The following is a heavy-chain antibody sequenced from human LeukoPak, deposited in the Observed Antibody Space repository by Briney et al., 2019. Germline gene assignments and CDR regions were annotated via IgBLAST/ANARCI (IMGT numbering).Heavy chain of an antibody. Sequence: SETLSLTRAVYGGSFSGYYWSWIRQPPGKGLEWIGEINHSGSTNYNPSLKSRVTISVDTSKNQFSLKLSSVTAADTAVYYCALPAPHYYYGMDVWGQGTTVTVSS. CDR2: INHSGST. CDR3: ALPAPHYYYGMDV. J-gene: IGHJ6*02. V-gene: IGHV4-34*01. CDR1: GGSFSGYY. D-gene: IGHD2-2*01.